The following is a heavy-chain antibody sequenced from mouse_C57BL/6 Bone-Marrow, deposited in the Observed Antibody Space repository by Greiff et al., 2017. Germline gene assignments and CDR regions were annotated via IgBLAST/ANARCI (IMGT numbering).Heavy chain of an antibody. V-gene: IGHV14-1*01. CDR1: GFNIKDYY. CDR3: ALLVRFDY. Sequence: VQLQQSGAELVRPGASVKLSCTASGFNIKDYYMHWVKQRPEQGLEWIGRIDPEDGDTEYAPKFQGKATLTADTSANTPYLQLSSLTSEDTDVYCCALLVRFDYWGQGTTLTVSS. CDR2: IDPEDGDT. D-gene: IGHD1-1*01. J-gene: IGHJ2*01.